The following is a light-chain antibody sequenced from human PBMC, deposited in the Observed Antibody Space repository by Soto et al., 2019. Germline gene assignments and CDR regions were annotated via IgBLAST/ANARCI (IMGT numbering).Light chain of an antibody. J-gene: IGLJ1*01. CDR3: CSYIRSGTLI. V-gene: IGLV2-14*01. CDR2: DVS. Sequence: QSVLTQPASVSGSPGQSITISCVGTSGDFGDYNYVSWYQQHPGKVPKVIIYDVSSRPSGVSYRFSGTKSGNTASLTVSGLQAEDEADYYCCSYIRSGTLIFGTGTKVTVL. CDR1: SGDFGDYNY.